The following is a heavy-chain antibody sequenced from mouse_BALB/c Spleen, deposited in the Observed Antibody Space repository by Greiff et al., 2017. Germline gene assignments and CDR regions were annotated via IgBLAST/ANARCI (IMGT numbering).Heavy chain of an antibody. J-gene: IGHJ4*01. D-gene: IGHD2-4*01. CDR3: AILYYDYAGEYAMDY. CDR2: IDPANGNT. CDR1: GFNITDSY. V-gene: IGHV14-3*02. Sequence: VQLQQSGAELVKPGASVKLSCTASGFNITDSYMHWVKQRPEQGLEWIGRIDPANGNTKYDPKFQGKVTITADTTSNTAYLQLSSLTSEDTAVYYCAILYYDYAGEYAMDYWGQGTSVTVSS.